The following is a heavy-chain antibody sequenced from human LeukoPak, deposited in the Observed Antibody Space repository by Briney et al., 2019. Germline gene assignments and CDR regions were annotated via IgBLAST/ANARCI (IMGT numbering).Heavy chain of an antibody. CDR1: GYTFTNYY. V-gene: IGHV1-46*01. CDR3: TRDQGGLSSSWFEFDP. CDR2: INPSGGST. J-gene: IGHJ5*02. D-gene: IGHD6-13*01. Sequence: GASVKVSCKASGYTFTNYYMHWVRQAPGQGLEWMGIINPSGGSTNYAQKFQGRVTMTRDTSTSTVYMELSSLRSEDTAVYYCTRDQGGLSSSWFEFDPWGQGTLVTVSS.